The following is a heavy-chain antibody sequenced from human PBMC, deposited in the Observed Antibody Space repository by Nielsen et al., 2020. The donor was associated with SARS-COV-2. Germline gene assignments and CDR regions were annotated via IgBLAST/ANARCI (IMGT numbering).Heavy chain of an antibody. CDR3: TRAPYSSGDFDF. V-gene: IGHV3-30*04. CDR2: ISSDGREK. J-gene: IGHJ4*02. Sequence: GESLKISCAASAFTFSNYAVHWVRQAPGKGLEWVAVISSDGREKYYADSVNGRFTISRDTSKNTLYLQMNSLRVEDTAVYYCTRAPYSSGDFDFWGQGTLVTVSS. D-gene: IGHD6-25*01. CDR1: AFTFSNYA.